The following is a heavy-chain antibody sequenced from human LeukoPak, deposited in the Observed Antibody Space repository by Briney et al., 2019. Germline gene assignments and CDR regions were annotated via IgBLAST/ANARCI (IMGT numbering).Heavy chain of an antibody. Sequence: GGSLRLSCAASGFTFSSYSMNWVRQAPGKGLEWVSSISSSSSYIYYADSVKGRFTISRDNAKNSLYLQMNSLRAEDTAVYYCAREPGIGYAFDVWGQGTMVTVSS. V-gene: IGHV3-21*01. D-gene: IGHD3-10*01. CDR3: AREPGIGYAFDV. J-gene: IGHJ3*01. CDR2: ISSSSSYI. CDR1: GFTFSSYS.